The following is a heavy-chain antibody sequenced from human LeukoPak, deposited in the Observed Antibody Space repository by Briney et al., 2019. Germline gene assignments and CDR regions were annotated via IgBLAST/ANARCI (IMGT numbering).Heavy chain of an antibody. J-gene: IGHJ5*02. CDR2: INHSGST. D-gene: IGHD3-10*01. CDR3: ARWSRITTAFDP. CDR1: GGSFSGYY. Sequence: SETLSLTCAVYGGSFSGYYWSWIRQPPGKGLEWIGEINHSGSTNYNPSLKSRVTISVDTSKNQFSLKLSSVTAADPAVYYCARWSRITTAFDPWGQGTLVTVSS. V-gene: IGHV4-34*01.